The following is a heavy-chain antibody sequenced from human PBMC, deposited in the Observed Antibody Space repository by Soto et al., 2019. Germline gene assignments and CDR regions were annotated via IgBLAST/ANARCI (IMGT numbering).Heavy chain of an antibody. CDR2: IYTSGST. CDR3: ARDEVSGSSSWWFDY. CDR1: GGSISSYY. J-gene: IGHJ5*01. V-gene: IGHV4-4*07. D-gene: IGHD6-13*01. Sequence: QVQLQESGPGLVKPSETLSLTCTVSGGSISSYYWSWIRQPAGKGLEWIGRIYTSGSTNYNPSLKSRVTMSVDTSKNQFSLKLSSVTAADTAVYYCARDEVSGSSSWWFDYWGQGTLVTVSS.